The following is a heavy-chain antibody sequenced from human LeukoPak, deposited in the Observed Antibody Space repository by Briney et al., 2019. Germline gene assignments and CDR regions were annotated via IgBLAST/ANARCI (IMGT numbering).Heavy chain of an antibody. V-gene: IGHV4-4*09. D-gene: IGHD3-22*01. Sequence: SETLSLTCTVSGGSISSYYWSWIRQPPGKGLEWIGYIYTSGSTNYNPSLKSRVTISVDTSKNQFSLKLSSVTAADTAVYYCARSYYYDSSGYYGLDYWGQGTLVTVSS. CDR1: GGSISSYY. CDR3: ARSYYYDSSGYYGLDY. CDR2: IYTSGST. J-gene: IGHJ4*02.